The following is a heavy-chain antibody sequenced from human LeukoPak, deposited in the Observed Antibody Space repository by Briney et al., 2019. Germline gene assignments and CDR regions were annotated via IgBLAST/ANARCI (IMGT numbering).Heavy chain of an antibody. D-gene: IGHD1-26*01. CDR1: GYSISSGYY. CDR3: ARMYSGSYVDY. CDR2: IYHSGST. V-gene: IGHV4-38-2*02. J-gene: IGHJ4*02. Sequence: SETLSLTCTVSGYSISSGYYWGWIRQPPGKGLEWIGSIYHSGSTYYNPSLKSRVTISVDTSKNQFSLKLSSVTAADTAVYYCARMYSGSYVDYWGQGTLVTVSS.